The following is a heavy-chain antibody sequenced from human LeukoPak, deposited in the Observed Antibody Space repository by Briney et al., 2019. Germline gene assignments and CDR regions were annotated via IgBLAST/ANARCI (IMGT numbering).Heavy chain of an antibody. Sequence: GGSLRLSCAASGFTFDDYGMSWVRQAPGKGLEWVSGIGTAGEIYYPGSVKGRFTISRENARNSLYLQMNSLRAGDTAVYYCARAAYSSTWYSRYFDLWGRGTLVTVSS. CDR1: GFTFDDYG. V-gene: IGHV3-13*01. D-gene: IGHD6-13*01. CDR3: ARAAYSSTWYSRYFDL. CDR2: IGTAGEI. J-gene: IGHJ2*01.